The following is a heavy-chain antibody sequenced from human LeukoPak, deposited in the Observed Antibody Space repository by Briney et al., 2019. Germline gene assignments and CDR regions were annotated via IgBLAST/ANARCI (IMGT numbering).Heavy chain of an antibody. Sequence: SQTLSLTCTVSGGSISSGDYYWTWIRQHPGKDLEWIGYIYYSGSTYYNPSLKSRVTISVDTSKNQFSLNLSSVTAADTAVYYCAREVRIAAAVIYDYWGQGTLVTVSS. V-gene: IGHV4-31*03. CDR3: AREVRIAAAVIYDY. J-gene: IGHJ4*02. D-gene: IGHD6-13*01. CDR1: GGSISSGDYY. CDR2: IYYSGST.